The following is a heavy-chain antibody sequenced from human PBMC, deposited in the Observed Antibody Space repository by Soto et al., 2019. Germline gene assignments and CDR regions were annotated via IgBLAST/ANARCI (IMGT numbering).Heavy chain of an antibody. Sequence: QVQLQESGPGLVKPSQTLSLTCTVSGGSISSGGYYWSWIRQHTGKGLEWIGYIYYSGSTYYNPSLTSRVTISVDTSKNQFSLKLSSVTAADTAVYYCARTLNWNYVDYWGQGTLVTVSS. J-gene: IGHJ4*02. CDR2: IYYSGST. CDR1: GGSISSGGYY. V-gene: IGHV4-31*03. D-gene: IGHD1-20*01. CDR3: ARTLNWNYVDY.